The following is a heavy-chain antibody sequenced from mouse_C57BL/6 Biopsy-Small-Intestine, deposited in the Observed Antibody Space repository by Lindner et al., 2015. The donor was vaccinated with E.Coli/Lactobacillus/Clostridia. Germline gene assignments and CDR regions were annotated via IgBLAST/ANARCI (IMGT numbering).Heavy chain of an antibody. CDR2: IYPGDGDT. CDR1: GYAFSNSW. D-gene: IGHD2-1*01. J-gene: IGHJ3*01. Sequence: VQLQESGPELVKPGASVKISCKASGYAFSNSWMNWVKQRPGKGLEWIGRIYPGDGDTNYSGKFKGKATLTADKSSSTAYMQLSSLTSEDSAVSFCAPPYLGNPWFAYWGQGTLVTVSA. CDR3: APPYLGNPWFAY. V-gene: IGHV1-82*01.